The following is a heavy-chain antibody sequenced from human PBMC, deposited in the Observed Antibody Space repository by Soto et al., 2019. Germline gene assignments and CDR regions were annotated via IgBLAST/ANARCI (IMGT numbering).Heavy chain of an antibody. V-gene: IGHV1-69*01. CDR1: GGTFSSYA. Sequence: QVQLVQSGAEVKKPGSSVKVSCKASGGTFSSYAISWVRQAPGQGLEWMGGIIPIFGTANYAQKFQGRVTITADESTSTAYMELSSLRSEDTAVYYCARLYDSGSPVVGYYYYGMDVWGQGTTVTVSS. J-gene: IGHJ6*02. CDR3: ARLYDSGSPVVGYYYYGMDV. D-gene: IGHD5-12*01. CDR2: IIPIFGTA.